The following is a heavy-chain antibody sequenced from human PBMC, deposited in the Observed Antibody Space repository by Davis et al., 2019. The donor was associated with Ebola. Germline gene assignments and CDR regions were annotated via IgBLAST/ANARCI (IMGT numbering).Heavy chain of an antibody. J-gene: IGHJ4*02. Sequence: GESLKISCAASGFTFSDYYMSWIRQAPGKGLEWVSYISSSGSTIYYADSVKGRFTISRDNSKNTLYLQMNSLRAEDTAVYYCAKESGNTANTHFDYWGQGTLVTVSS. CDR1: GFTFSDYY. D-gene: IGHD5-18*01. V-gene: IGHV3-11*01. CDR3: AKESGNTANTHFDY. CDR2: ISSSGSTI.